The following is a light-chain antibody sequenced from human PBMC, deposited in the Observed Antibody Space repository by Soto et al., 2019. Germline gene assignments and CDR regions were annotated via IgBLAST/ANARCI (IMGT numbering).Light chain of an antibody. V-gene: IGKV3-15*01. Sequence: ELVMTQSPATLSVSPGERATLSCRASQSVNGNLAGYHQKPGQAPRLLIYGASSRATGVPARFSGSGSGTEFTLTISSLQSEDFAVYYCQQYNSWPPAFGPGTKVDIK. CDR1: QSVNGN. J-gene: IGKJ3*01. CDR2: GAS. CDR3: QQYNSWPPA.